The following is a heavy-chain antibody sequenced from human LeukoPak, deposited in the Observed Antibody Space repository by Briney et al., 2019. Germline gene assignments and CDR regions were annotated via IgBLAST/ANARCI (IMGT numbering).Heavy chain of an antibody. D-gene: IGHD3-22*01. CDR2: ISAYNGNT. CDR3: ARTRFWYYDSFVRPYYFDY. CDR1: GYTFTSYG. J-gene: IGHJ4*02. V-gene: IGHV1-18*01. Sequence: ASVKVSCKASGYTFTSYGISWVRQAPGQGLEWMGWISAYNGNTNYAQKLQGRVTMTTDTSTSTAYMELRSLRSDATAVYYCARTRFWYYDSFVRPYYFDYWGQGTLVTVSS.